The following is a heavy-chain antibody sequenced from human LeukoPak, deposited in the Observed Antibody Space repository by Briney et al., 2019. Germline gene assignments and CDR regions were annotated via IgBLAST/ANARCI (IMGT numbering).Heavy chain of an antibody. CDR3: ARAPVLYHFDY. V-gene: IGHV4-59*01. CDR1: ADSISSYY. J-gene: IGHJ4*02. Sequence: SKTLSLTCTVSADSISSYYWSWIRQPPGKGLEWIGYVYDGGSTSYNPSLKSRVTISLDTSKNQFSLKLSSVTAADTAVYYCARAPVLYHFDYWGQGTLVTVSS. CDR2: VYDGGST. D-gene: IGHD3-16*02.